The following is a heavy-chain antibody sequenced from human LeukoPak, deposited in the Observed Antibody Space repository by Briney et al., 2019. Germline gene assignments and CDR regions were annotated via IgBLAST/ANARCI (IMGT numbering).Heavy chain of an antibody. CDR2: ISSSSSTI. D-gene: IGHD3-16*01. Sequence: PGGSLRLSCAASGFTFSSYSMSWVRQAPGKGLEWVSYISSSSSTIYYAASVKGRFTISRDNAKNSLYLQMSSLRAEDTAVYYCATRVYVPYAFDIWGQGTMVTVSS. J-gene: IGHJ3*02. CDR1: GFTFSSYS. V-gene: IGHV3-48*01. CDR3: ATRVYVPYAFDI.